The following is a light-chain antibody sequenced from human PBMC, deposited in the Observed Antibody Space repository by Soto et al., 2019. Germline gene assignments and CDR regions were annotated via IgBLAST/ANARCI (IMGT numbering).Light chain of an antibody. Sequence: EIVLTQSPGTLSLSPGERATLSCRASRSINSRYLAWYQQKPGQAPRLLIYGASCRATSIPDRFSGSGSGTDFTLTISRLEPEDFSVYHCHQYGYSPNPFGQGTKLEIK. J-gene: IGKJ2*01. CDR3: HQYGYSPNP. CDR2: GAS. V-gene: IGKV3-20*01. CDR1: RSINSRY.